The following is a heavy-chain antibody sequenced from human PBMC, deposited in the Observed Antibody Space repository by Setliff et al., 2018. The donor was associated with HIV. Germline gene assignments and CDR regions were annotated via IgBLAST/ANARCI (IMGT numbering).Heavy chain of an antibody. CDR1: GNSISSDFY. CDR3: ARDQSDWFY. D-gene: IGHD3-3*01. V-gene: IGHV4-38-2*02. CDR2: IPHNGGT. Sequence: PSETLSLTCTVSGNSISSDFYWGWIRQPPGKGLEWIATIPHNGGTYYNPDPSLTGRVTISVDTSKNEFSLKVSSVTAADTAVYYCARDQSDWFYWGQGTLVTVSS. J-gene: IGHJ4*02.